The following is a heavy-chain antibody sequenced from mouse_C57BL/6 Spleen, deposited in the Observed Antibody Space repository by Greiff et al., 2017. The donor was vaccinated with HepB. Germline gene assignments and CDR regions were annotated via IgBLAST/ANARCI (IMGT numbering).Heavy chain of an antibody. D-gene: IGHD1-1*01. CDR3: ARYVITTVVDAMDY. Sequence: QVQLKQSGPELVKPGASVKISCKASGYAFSSSWMNWVKQRPGKGLEWIGRIYPGDGDTNYNGKFKGKATLTADKSSSTAYMQLSSLTSEDSAVYFCARYVITTVVDAMDYWGQGTSVTVSS. V-gene: IGHV1-82*01. CDR1: GYAFSSSW. CDR2: IYPGDGDT. J-gene: IGHJ4*01.